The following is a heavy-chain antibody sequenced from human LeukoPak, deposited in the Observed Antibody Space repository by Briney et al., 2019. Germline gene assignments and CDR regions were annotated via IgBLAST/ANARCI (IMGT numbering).Heavy chain of an antibody. CDR1: GFTFSSYA. CDR3: AKEKSDYGDYFGDAFDI. J-gene: IGHJ3*02. CDR2: ISGGGDST. D-gene: IGHD4-17*01. V-gene: IGHV3-23*01. Sequence: GGSLRLSCAASGFTFSSYAMTWVRQAPGKGLEWLSAISGGGDSTWYADSVKGRFTISRDNSKNTLSLQMNSLRAEDTTVYYCAKEKSDYGDYFGDAFDIWGQGTMVTVSS.